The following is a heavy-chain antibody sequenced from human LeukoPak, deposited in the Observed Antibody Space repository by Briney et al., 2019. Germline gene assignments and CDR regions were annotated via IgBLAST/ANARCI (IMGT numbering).Heavy chain of an antibody. Sequence: GGSLRLSCAASGFTFSSYSMNWVRQAPGKGLEWVAAISSSSSYIYYADSVKGRFTISRDNAYNSLYLQMNSLRAEDTAVYYCARARLALNDAFDIWGQGTMVPVSS. CDR3: ARARLALNDAFDI. CDR1: GFTFSSYS. D-gene: IGHD5-12*01. V-gene: IGHV3-21*01. CDR2: ISSSSSYI. J-gene: IGHJ3*02.